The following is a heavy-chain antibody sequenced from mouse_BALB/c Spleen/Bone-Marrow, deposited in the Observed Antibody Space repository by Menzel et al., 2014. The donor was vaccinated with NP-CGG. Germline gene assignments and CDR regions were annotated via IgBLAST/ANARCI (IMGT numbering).Heavy chain of an antibody. Sequence: QVQLKQSGAELVKPGASVKLSCTASGYTFTSYWMHWVKQRPGQGLEWIGEIDPSDSYTNYNQKFKGKATLTVDKSSSTAYMQLSSLTSEDSAVYYCARGLYGNSGYWGQGTTLTVSS. V-gene: IGHV1-69*02. CDR1: GYTFTSYW. CDR3: ARGLYGNSGY. CDR2: IDPSDSYT. D-gene: IGHD2-1*01. J-gene: IGHJ2*01.